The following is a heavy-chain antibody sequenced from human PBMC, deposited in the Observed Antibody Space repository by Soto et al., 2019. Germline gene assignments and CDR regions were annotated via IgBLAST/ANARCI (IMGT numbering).Heavy chain of an antibody. D-gene: IGHD2-8*01. J-gene: IGHJ6*02. CDR3: ARDVRTYSDGVGV. CDR1: GYPFTGHY. CDR2: INPSSGGT. Sequence: ASVKVSCKASGYPFTGHYIYWVRQAPGQGLEWMGWINPSSGGTEFAEKFQGRVTVTRDTSIRTVFLELNSLTSDDTGVYFCARDVRTYSDGVGVWGQGTAVTVSS. V-gene: IGHV1-2*02.